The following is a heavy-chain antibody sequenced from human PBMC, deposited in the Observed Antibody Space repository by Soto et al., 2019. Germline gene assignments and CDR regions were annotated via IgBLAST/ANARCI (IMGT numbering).Heavy chain of an antibody. J-gene: IGHJ5*02. D-gene: IGHD3-10*01. CDR2: ISSSSSYT. V-gene: IGHV3-11*05. CDR3: ARVLDYYYGSGSSNWFDP. CDR1: GFPFSDYY. Sequence: GGSLRLSCAASGFPFSDYYMSWIRQAPGKGLEWVSYISSSSSYTNYADSVKGRFTISRDNAKNSLYLQMNSLRAEDTAVYYCARVLDYYYGSGSSNWFDPWGQGTLVTVSS.